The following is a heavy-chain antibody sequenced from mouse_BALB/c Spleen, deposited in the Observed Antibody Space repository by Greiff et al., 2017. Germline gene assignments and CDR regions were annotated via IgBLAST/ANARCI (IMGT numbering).Heavy chain of an antibody. V-gene: IGHV14-3*02. J-gene: IGHJ4*01. D-gene: IGHD1-2*01. CDR3: ARFTTATEAMDY. Sequence: VQLQQSGAELVKPGASVKLSCTASGFNIKDTYMHWVKQRPEQGLEWIGRIDPANGNTKYDPKFQGKATITADTSSNTAYLQLSSLTSEDTAFYYCARFTTATEAMDYWGQGTSVTVSS. CDR2: IDPANGNT. CDR1: GFNIKDTY.